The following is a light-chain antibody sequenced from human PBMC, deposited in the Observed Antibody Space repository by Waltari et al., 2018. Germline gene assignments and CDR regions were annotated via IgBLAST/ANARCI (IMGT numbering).Light chain of an antibody. J-gene: IGLJ2*01. Sequence: QSALTQPASVSGSPGQSITISCPGTITDVGTYPYVSWYQQHPGKAPKLIIFEFKNRPSGVSNRCSGSKYANTASLTISGLQAEDEDDYYCSSYTSTKILFGGGTKLTVL. CDR1: ITDVGTYPY. CDR3: SSYTSTKIL. V-gene: IGLV2-14*01. CDR2: EFK.